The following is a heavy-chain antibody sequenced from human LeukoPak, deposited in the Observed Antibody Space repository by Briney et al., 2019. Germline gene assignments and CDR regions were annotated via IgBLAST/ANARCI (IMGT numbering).Heavy chain of an antibody. Sequence: GGSLRLSCAASGFTFSSYAMSWVRQAPGKGLEWVSAISGSGGSTYYADSVKGRFTIPRDNSKNTLYLQMNSLRAEDTAVYYCAKDPYSSSWSEYFQHWGQGTLVTVSS. CDR3: AKDPYSSSWSEYFQH. CDR1: GFTFSSYA. CDR2: ISGSGGST. V-gene: IGHV3-23*01. J-gene: IGHJ1*01. D-gene: IGHD6-13*01.